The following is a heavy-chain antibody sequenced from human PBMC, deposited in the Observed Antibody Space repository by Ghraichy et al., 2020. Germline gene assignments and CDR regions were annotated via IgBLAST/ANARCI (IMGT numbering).Heavy chain of an antibody. V-gene: IGHV3-33*01. CDR2: IYYDGNNK. D-gene: IGHD2-21*01. CDR3: ARGGPDSNGYFQH. CDR1: GFTFSSYG. J-gene: IGHJ1*01. Sequence: GGSLRLSCAASGFTFSSYGMHWVRQAPGKGLEWVALIYYDGNNKYYTDSVKGRFTISRDNSKNTLYLQMNSLRAEDTAVYFCARGGPDSNGYFQHWGQGTLF.